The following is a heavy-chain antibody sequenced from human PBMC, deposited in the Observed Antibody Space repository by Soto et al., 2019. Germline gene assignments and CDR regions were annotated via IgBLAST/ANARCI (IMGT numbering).Heavy chain of an antibody. J-gene: IGHJ6*02. V-gene: IGHV4-59*01. D-gene: IGHD7-27*01. CDR2: IYYSGST. CDR1: GGSISSYY. CDR3: ARDTDWGSRLGGMDV. Sequence: SETLSLTCTVSGGSISSYYWSWIRQPPGKGLEWIGYIYYSGSTNYNPSLKSRATISVDTSKNQFSLKLSSVTAADTAVYYCARDTDWGSRLGGMDVWGQGTTVTVSS.